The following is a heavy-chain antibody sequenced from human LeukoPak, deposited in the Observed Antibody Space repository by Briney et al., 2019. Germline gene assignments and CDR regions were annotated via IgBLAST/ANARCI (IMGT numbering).Heavy chain of an antibody. CDR1: GFTFSYYW. D-gene: IGHD5-24*01. CDR3: VRGRDGSY. V-gene: IGHV3-7*01. CDR2: IKYDESEK. Sequence: GGSLRLSCAASGFTFSYYWMSWVRQAPGKGLEWVANIKYDESEKYLVESVKGRFTISRDNAQNSLFLQMDSLRVEDTAVYYCVRGRDGSYWGRGTQVTVSS. J-gene: IGHJ4*02.